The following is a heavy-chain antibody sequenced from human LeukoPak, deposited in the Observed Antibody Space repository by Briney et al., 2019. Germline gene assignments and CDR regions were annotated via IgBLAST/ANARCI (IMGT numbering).Heavy chain of an antibody. V-gene: IGHV4-59*08. CDR1: GGSISGYY. D-gene: IGHD6-19*01. CDR2: IYFSGNT. Sequence: SETLSLTCTVSGGSISGYYWSWIRQPPGKGLEWIGYIYFSGNTNYNPSLKSRVIISVDTSKNQFSLKLSSVTAADTAAYYCARRMNTSGWLDHWGQGTLVTVSS. J-gene: IGHJ5*02. CDR3: ARRMNTSGWLDH.